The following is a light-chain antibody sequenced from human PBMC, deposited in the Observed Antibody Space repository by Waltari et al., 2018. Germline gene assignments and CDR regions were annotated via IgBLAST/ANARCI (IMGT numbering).Light chain of an antibody. CDR3: QQFHDYPGT. Sequence: IQLTQSPSSLSASVGDTVTITCRASQGISTYLAWLQQKPGRAPKVLIFEASTLQSGVPSRFSGSGSGIDFTLTISSLQPEDVATYYCQQFHDYPGTFGQGTKVEIK. CDR1: QGISTY. V-gene: IGKV1-9*01. CDR2: EAS. J-gene: IGKJ1*01.